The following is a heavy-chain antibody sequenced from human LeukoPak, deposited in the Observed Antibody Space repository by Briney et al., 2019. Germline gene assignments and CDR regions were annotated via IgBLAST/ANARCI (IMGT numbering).Heavy chain of an antibody. D-gene: IGHD2-2*01. CDR2: IYHSGST. V-gene: IGHV4-4*02. Sequence: SGTLSLTCAVSGGSVSSSNWWNWVRQPPGKGLEWIGEIYHSGSTNYNPSLKSRVTISVDKSKSQFSLVLNSVTAADTAVYYCARTGYCSSASCSVVKQWLVRVYFDYWGQGTLVTVSS. CDR1: GGSVSSSNW. J-gene: IGHJ4*02. CDR3: ARTGYCSSASCSVVKQWLVRVYFDY.